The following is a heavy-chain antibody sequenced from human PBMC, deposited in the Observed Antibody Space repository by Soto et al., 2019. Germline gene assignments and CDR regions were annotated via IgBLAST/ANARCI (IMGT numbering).Heavy chain of an antibody. CDR2: ISSSSSYI. Sequence: EVQLVESGGGLVKPGGSLRLSCAASGFTFSSYSMNWVRQAPGKGLEWVSSISSSSSYIYYADSVKGRFTISRDNAKNSLYLQMNSLRAEDTAVYYCASMYSSSWRWLDYWGQGTLVTVSS. D-gene: IGHD6-13*01. CDR1: GFTFSSYS. V-gene: IGHV3-21*01. J-gene: IGHJ4*02. CDR3: ASMYSSSWRWLDY.